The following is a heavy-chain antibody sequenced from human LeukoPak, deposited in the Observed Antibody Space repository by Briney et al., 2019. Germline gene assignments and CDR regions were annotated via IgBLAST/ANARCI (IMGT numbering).Heavy chain of an antibody. D-gene: IGHD3-3*01. CDR1: GASVSSGGYY. J-gene: IGHJ5*02. CDR2: IYISGNT. Sequence: SETLSLTCTVSGASVSSGGYYWSWIRQPAGKGLEWIGRIYISGNTNYNPSLKSRVTISVDTSKNRFSLKMNSVTASDTAVYYCASDWSKGSGWFDPWGPGTLVTVSS. V-gene: IGHV4-61*02. CDR3: ASDWSKGSGWFDP.